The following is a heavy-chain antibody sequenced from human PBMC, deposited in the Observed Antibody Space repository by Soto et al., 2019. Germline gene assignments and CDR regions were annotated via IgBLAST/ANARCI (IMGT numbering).Heavy chain of an antibody. Sequence: GGSLRLSCAASGFSFSRYMMHWVRQAPGKGLQYISAIYSDGGSSYHADSVKGRFTISRDNSKNTLYLQMSSLRTDDTAVYFCVKPLTYSSLTFDYWGQGALVTVSS. D-gene: IGHD1-26*01. J-gene: IGHJ4*02. CDR2: IYSDGGSS. V-gene: IGHV3-64D*06. CDR3: VKPLTYSSLTFDY. CDR1: GFSFSRYM.